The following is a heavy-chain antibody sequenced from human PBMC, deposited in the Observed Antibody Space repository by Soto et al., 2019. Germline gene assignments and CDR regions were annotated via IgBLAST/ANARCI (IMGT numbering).Heavy chain of an antibody. CDR2: VSGSGSNT. CDR3: ARSIAVAVAYYYGMDV. CDR1: GFTFSSYA. V-gene: IGHV3-23*01. D-gene: IGHD6-19*01. J-gene: IGHJ6*02. Sequence: GGSLRLSCAASGFTFSSYAMSWVRQAPGKGLEWVSAVSGSGSNTYYADSVKGRFTISRDISENTLFLQMNGLRAEDTATYYCARSIAVAVAYYYGMDVWGQGTLVTVSS.